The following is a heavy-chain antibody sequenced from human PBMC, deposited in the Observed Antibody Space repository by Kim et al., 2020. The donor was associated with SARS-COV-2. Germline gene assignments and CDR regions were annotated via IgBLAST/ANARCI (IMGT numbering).Heavy chain of an antibody. CDR1: GGSISPDY. Sequence: SETLSLTCTVSGGSISPDYWSWLRQPPGKGLEWIGYIYYSGRTKYNPFLQSRVTISVDTSKHQFSLKLSSMIAADTAVYYCARGAGWYNPWGRGTLVTVS. J-gene: IGHJ5*02. CDR3: ARGAGWYNP. D-gene: IGHD1-1*01. CDR2: IYYSGRT. V-gene: IGHV4-59*01.